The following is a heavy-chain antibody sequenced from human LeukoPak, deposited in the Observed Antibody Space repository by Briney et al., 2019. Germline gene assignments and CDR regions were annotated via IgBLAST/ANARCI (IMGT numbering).Heavy chain of an antibody. V-gene: IGHV4-59*01. CDR3: ARGGGYYYDTSGDPRPNNWFDP. CDR1: GRSLSSYY. Sequence: AETLSLTCTLSGRSLSSYYWSWLRHPPGEGVEWVAYIYHSGNHIHNPPLKSRVTISLDTSKNQFSLRATSVTAADSAVYYCARGGGYYYDTSGDPRPNNWFDPWGLGTLVTVSS. CDR2: IYHSGNH. J-gene: IGHJ5*02. D-gene: IGHD3-22*01.